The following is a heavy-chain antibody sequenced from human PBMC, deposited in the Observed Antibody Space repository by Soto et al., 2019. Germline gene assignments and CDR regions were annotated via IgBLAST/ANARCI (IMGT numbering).Heavy chain of an antibody. V-gene: IGHV3-30*05. D-gene: IGHD1-1*01. J-gene: IGHJ6*02. CDR2: ISFEGNTQ. CDR1: GFTLSRYG. CDR3: ARGAEHQLLSRDYFYGMDV. Sequence: QVQLVESGGGVVQPGRSLRLSCAASGFTLSRYGMHWVRQAPGRGLEWVAVISFEGNTQSYADSVKGRFTISRDNSQDTLSLQIHSLRPEDTAVYYCARGAEHQLLSRDYFYGMDVWGQGTTVSVPS.